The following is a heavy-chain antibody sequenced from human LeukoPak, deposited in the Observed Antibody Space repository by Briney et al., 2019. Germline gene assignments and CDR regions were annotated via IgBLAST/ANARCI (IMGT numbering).Heavy chain of an antibody. CDR1: GYSISSGYY. CDR2: INHSGST. D-gene: IGHD3-3*01. V-gene: IGHV4-34*01. CDR3: GVLIGVVTETYYYYMDV. Sequence: PSETLSLTCAVSGYSISSGYYWSWIRQPPGKGLEWIGEINHSGSTNYNPSLKSRVTISVDTSKNQFSLKLSSVTAADTAVYYCGVLIGVVTETYYYYMDVWGKGTTVTVSS. J-gene: IGHJ6*03.